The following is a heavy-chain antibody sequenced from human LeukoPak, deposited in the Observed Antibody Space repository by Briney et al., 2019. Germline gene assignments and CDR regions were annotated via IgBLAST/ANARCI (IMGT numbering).Heavy chain of an antibody. CDR1: GFTFTSYA. CDR3: AKAHGGSYHSGID. V-gene: IGHV3-23*01. J-gene: IGHJ4*02. CDR2: ISGSGGST. D-gene: IGHD1-26*01. Sequence: PGGSLRLSCAASGFTFTSYAMNWVRQAPGKGLEWVSGISGSGGSTYYADSVKGRFSISRDNSRNTLYLQLSSLRVEDTAEYYCAKAHGGSYHSGIDWGQGTLVTVSS.